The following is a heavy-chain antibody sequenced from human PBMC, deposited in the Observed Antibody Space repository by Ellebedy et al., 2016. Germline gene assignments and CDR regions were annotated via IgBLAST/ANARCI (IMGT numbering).Heavy chain of an antibody. CDR3: ARDNTMWFDP. CDR1: AFTFSSYS. Sequence: GESLKISXAASAFTFSSYSMNWVRQTPGKGLEWVSYISSGSSTIYYADSVKGRFTISRDNSKNSLYLQMSSLRAEDTAVYYCARDNTMWFDPWGQGTLVTVSS. CDR2: ISSGSSTI. J-gene: IGHJ5*02. V-gene: IGHV3-48*01. D-gene: IGHD3-10*01.